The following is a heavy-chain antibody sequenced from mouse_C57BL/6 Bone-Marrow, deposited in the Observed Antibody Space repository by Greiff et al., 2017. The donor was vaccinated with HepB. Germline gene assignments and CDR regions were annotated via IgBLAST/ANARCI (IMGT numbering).Heavy chain of an antibody. CDR2: IYPSDSET. CDR3: ARMNSKRGYYFDY. CDR1: GYTFTSYW. V-gene: IGHV1-61*01. J-gene: IGHJ2*01. Sequence: VQLQQPGAELVRPGSSVKLSCKASGYTFTSYWMDWVKQRPGQGLEWIGNIYPSDSETHYNQKFKDKATLTVDKSSRTAYMQLSSLTSEDSAVYYCARMNSKRGYYFDYWGQGTTLTVSS. D-gene: IGHD2-5*01.